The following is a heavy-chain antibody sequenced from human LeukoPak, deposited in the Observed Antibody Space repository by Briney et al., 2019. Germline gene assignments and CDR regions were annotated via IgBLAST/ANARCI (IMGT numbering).Heavy chain of an antibody. CDR1: GGSFSGYY. CDR2: INHSGST. Sequence: SETLSLTCAVYGGSFSGYYWSWIRQPPGKGLEWIGEINHSGSTNYNPSLKSRVTISVDTSKNQFSLKLSSVTAADTAVYYCARGDYYYGMDAWGQGTTVTVSS. CDR3: ARGDYYYGMDA. J-gene: IGHJ6*02. V-gene: IGHV4-34*01.